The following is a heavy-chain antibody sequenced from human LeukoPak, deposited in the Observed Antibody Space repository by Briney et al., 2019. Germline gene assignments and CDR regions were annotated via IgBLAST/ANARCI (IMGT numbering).Heavy chain of an antibody. CDR2: ISGSGGST. CDR3: ARSGYPNAYYYYYYMDV. CDR1: GFTFSSYA. D-gene: IGHD3-3*01. J-gene: IGHJ6*03. V-gene: IGHV3-23*01. Sequence: GGSLRLSCAASGFTFSSYAMSWVRQAPGKGLEWVSAISGSGGSTYYADSVKGRFTISRDNSKNTLYLQMNSLRAEDTAVYYCARSGYPNAYYYYYYMDVWGKGTTVTVSS.